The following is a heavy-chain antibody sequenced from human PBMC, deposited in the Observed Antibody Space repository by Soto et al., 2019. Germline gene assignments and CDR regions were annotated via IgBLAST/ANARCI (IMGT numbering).Heavy chain of an antibody. Sequence: EVQLVESGGGVVQPGESLRLSCAASGFTFSAYDMHWVRQTTGKGLEWVSAIGAADDPYYLGSVKGRFTISRENAKNSLYLQMNSLRAEDTAVYYCARARGVDYWGQGTQVTVSS. J-gene: IGHJ4*02. V-gene: IGHV3-13*05. CDR3: ARARGVDY. CDR2: IGAADDP. CDR1: GFTFSAYD. D-gene: IGHD3-16*01.